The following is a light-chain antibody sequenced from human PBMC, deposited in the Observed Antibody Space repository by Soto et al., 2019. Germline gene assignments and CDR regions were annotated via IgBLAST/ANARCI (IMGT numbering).Light chain of an antibody. V-gene: IGLV2-8*01. CDR2: GVN. CDR1: SSDVGAYNY. Sequence: QSVLTQPPSASGSPGQSVTISCTGASSDVGAYNYVSWYQQRPGQAPKVMIYGVNERPSGVPDRFSGSKSGNTASLTVSGLQAEDEADYYCSSYAGSKNWVFGTGTQLTVL. CDR3: SSYAGSKNWV. J-gene: IGLJ1*01.